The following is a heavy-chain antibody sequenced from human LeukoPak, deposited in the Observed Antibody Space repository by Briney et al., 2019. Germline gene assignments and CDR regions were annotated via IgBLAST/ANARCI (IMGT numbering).Heavy chain of an antibody. J-gene: IGHJ4*02. CDR1: GFSFSRYS. CDR2: TSTDGSTI. D-gene: IGHD3-22*01. V-gene: IGHV3-48*01. Sequence: GGSLRLSCTASGFSFSRYSMNWVRQAPGKGLEWISYTSTDGSTIYYADSVKGRFTISRDNARNSLWLQMSSLRAEDTAVYYCARDPAIQTWLSAYYFDYWGQGTQVTVSS. CDR3: ARDPAIQTWLSAYYFDY.